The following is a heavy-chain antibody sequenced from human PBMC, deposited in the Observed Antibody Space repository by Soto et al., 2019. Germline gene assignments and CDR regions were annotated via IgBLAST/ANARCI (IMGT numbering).Heavy chain of an antibody. CDR2: IIPMFGTT. J-gene: IGHJ4*02. D-gene: IGHD5-12*01. CDR3: AREVDGSYCDF. CDR1: GDTFSNYA. Sequence: QVQLVQSGAEVKKPGSSVKVSCKASGDTFSNYAISWVRQAPRQGLEWMGGIIPMFGTTNYAQKFQGRVTITADESTSTAFIELRSLRSEDTAVYYCAREVDGSYCDFWGQGTLVTVSS. V-gene: IGHV1-69*12.